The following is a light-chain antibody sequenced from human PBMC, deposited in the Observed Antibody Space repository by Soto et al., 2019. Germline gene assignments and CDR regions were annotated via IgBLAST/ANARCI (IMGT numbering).Light chain of an antibody. V-gene: IGKV1-9*01. CDR3: QQLNSYPIT. Sequence: DIQLTQSPSFLSASVGDRVTITCRASQGISSYLAWYQQKPGKAPKLLIYAASTLQSGVPSRFSGSGSGTEFTLTISSRQPEDFATYYCQQLNSYPITFGQGTRLVIK. CDR2: AAS. J-gene: IGKJ5*01. CDR1: QGISSY.